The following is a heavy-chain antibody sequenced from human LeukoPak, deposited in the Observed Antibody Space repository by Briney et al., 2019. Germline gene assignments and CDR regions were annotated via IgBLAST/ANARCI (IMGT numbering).Heavy chain of an antibody. CDR3: ARGTDRLTGPSYGL. V-gene: IGHV4-34*01. CDR2: IVHTGSA. J-gene: IGHJ4*02. Sequence: KPSETLSLTCGVFGGSFSYYHWTWIRQPPGKALEWIGEIVHTGSATYNPSLTRRVTISADTSKQQFSLKMTSVTAADTAFYYCARGTDRLTGPSYGLWGQGPLVTVS. D-gene: IGHD3-10*01. CDR1: GGSFSYYH.